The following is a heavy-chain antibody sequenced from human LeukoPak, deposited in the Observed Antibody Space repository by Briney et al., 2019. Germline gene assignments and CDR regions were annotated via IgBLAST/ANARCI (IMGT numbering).Heavy chain of an antibody. CDR1: GSSFTSYW. J-gene: IGHJ3*02. D-gene: IGHD2-15*01. V-gene: IGHV5-51*04. Sequence: GASLKISCKGSGSSFTSYWIGWVRQMPGKGLEWMGIIYPGDSDTRYSPSFQGQVTISADKPSSTASLQWSSLKASDTARYYCARYELVGGWGAFDIWGQGTMVTVSS. CDR3: ARYELVGGWGAFDI. CDR2: IYPGDSDT.